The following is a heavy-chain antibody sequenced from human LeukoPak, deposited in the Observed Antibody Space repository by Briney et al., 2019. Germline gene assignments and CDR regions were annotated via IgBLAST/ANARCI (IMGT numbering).Heavy chain of an antibody. CDR1: GYTFTSYD. Sequence: ASVKVSCKTSGYTFTSYDINWVRQATGQGLEWMGWMNPNSGNAGYTQKFQGRVTMTRDTSTSTVCMELSSLRSEDTAVYYCARGPVRGVILGAFDIWGQGTMVTVSS. V-gene: IGHV1-8*01. CDR2: MNPNSGNA. J-gene: IGHJ3*02. D-gene: IGHD3-10*02. CDR3: ARGPVRGVILGAFDI.